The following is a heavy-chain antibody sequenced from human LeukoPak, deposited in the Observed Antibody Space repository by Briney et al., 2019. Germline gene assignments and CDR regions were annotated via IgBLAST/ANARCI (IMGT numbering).Heavy chain of an antibody. CDR3: AKDGGLWVSAHWGDS. D-gene: IGHD7-27*01. CDR1: GFTFSSYT. V-gene: IGHV3-23*01. CDR2: ITTSDGNT. Sequence: GGSLRLSCAASGFTFSSYTMSWVRQAPGKGLEWVSTITTSDGNTYYADSVKGRFTVSRDNSKNTLFLQMNSLRAEDTAVYYCAKDGGLWVSAHWGDSWGRGTLVTVS. J-gene: IGHJ4*02.